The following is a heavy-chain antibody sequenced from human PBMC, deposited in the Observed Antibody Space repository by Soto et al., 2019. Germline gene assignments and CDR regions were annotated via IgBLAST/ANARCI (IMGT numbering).Heavy chain of an antibody. J-gene: IGHJ4*02. V-gene: IGHV3-21*01. Sequence: EVQLVESGGGLGKPGGSLRLSCAASGFTFSSYSMNCVRQAPGKGLELVSSISSSSSYIYYADSVKGRCIISRDNAQTSLYLQMTSLRAEDTAVYYCAILTAYDSSGYSCYWGQGTLVTVSS. CDR2: ISSSSSYI. CDR3: AILTAYDSSGYSCY. D-gene: IGHD3-22*01. CDR1: GFTFSSYS.